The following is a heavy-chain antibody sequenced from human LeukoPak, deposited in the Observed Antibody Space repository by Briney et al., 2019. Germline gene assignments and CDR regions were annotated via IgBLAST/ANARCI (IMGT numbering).Heavy chain of an antibody. CDR1: GGSISSSSNY. CDR2: IHYRGST. J-gene: IGHJ4*02. Sequence: SETLSLTCIVSGGSISSSSNYWGWVRQPPGKGLEWIGSIHYRGSTYYKPSLKSRVTISVDKSKNQFSLKLSSVTAADTAVYYCARAFGSNWFERCSFDQWGQGTLVTVSS. CDR3: ARAFGSNWFERCSFDQ. D-gene: IGHD6-13*01. V-gene: IGHV4-39*07.